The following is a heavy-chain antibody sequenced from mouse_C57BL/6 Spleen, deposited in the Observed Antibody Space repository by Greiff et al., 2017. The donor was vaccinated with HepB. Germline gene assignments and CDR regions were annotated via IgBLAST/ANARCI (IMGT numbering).Heavy chain of an antibody. J-gene: IGHJ2*01. CDR3: AGVGFYDDYGEGYYDY. Sequence: VMLVESGPGLVQPSQSLSITCTVSGFSLTSYGVHWVRQSPGKGLEWLGVIWSGGSTDYNAAFISSLSISKDNSKCQVFFKMNSLQADDTAIYYGAGVGFYDDYGEGYYDYWGQGTTLTVSS. V-gene: IGHV2-2*01. D-gene: IGHD2-4*01. CDR2: IWSGGST. CDR1: GFSLTSYG.